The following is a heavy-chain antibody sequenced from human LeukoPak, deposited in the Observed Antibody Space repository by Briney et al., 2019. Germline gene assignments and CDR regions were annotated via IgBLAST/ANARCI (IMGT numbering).Heavy chain of an antibody. CDR2: INWNGGST. CDR3: ARGARGVSGYYFDY. Sequence: GGSLRLSCAASGFTFDDYGMSWVRQAPGKGLEWVSGINWNGGSTGYANSVKGRFTISRDNAKHSLYLQMNSLRAEDTALYYCARGARGVSGYYFDYWGQGTLVTVSS. V-gene: IGHV3-20*04. J-gene: IGHJ4*02. D-gene: IGHD3-10*01. CDR1: GFTFDDYG.